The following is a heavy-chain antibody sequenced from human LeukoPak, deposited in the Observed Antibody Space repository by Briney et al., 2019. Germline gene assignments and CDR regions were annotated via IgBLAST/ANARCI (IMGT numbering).Heavy chain of an antibody. Sequence: GGSLRLSCAASGFTFSSYAMGWVRQAPGKGLEWVSAISGSGGSTYYADSVKGRFTISRDNSKNTLYLQMNSLRAEDTAVYYCAKGGSDYGDYYFDYWGQGTLVTVSS. V-gene: IGHV3-23*01. CDR3: AKGGSDYGDYYFDY. CDR1: GFTFSSYA. CDR2: ISGSGGST. D-gene: IGHD4-17*01. J-gene: IGHJ4*02.